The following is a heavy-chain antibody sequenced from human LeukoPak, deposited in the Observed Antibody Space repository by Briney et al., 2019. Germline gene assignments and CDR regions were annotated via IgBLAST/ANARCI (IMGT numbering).Heavy chain of an antibody. J-gene: IGHJ4*02. D-gene: IGHD3-9*01. CDR2: ISYDGSNK. CDR1: GFTFSSYG. V-gene: IGHV3-30*03. Sequence: GGSLRLSCAASGFTFSSYGMHWVRQAPGKGLEWVAVISYDGSNKYYADSVKGRFTISRDNSKNTLYLQMNSLRAEDTAVYYCARDRSDILTGSYGYYFDYWGQGTLVTVSS. CDR3: ARDRSDILTGSYGYYFDY.